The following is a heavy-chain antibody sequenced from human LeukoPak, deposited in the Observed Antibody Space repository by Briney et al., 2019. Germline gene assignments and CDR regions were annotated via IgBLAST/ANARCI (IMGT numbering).Heavy chain of an antibody. CDR3: VVEQQQVNWFDP. J-gene: IGHJ5*02. CDR2: IYPGDSDT. Sequence: GESLNISCNGSGYSFTSYWIGWVRQMPGKGLGWMGIIYPGDSDTRYSPSFQGQVTISADKSISTAYLQWSSLKASDTAMYYCVVEQQQVNWFDPWGQGTLVTVSS. D-gene: IGHD6-13*01. V-gene: IGHV5-51*01. CDR1: GYSFTSYW.